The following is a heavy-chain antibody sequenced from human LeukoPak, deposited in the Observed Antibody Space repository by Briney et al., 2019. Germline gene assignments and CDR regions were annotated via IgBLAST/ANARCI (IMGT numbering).Heavy chain of an antibody. D-gene: IGHD4-17*01. Sequence: PSETLSLTCAVSGGPISSSNWWSWVRQPPGKGLEWIGEIYHSGSTNYNPSLKSRVTISVDKSKNQFSLKLSSVTAADTAVYYCARTNYGDYYYYYMDVWGKGTTVTVSS. J-gene: IGHJ6*03. V-gene: IGHV4-4*02. CDR3: ARTNYGDYYYYYMDV. CDR1: GGPISSSNW. CDR2: IYHSGST.